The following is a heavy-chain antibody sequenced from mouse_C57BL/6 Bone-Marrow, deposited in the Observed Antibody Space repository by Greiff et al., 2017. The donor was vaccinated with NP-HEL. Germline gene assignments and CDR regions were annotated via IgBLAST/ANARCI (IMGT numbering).Heavy chain of an antibody. J-gene: IGHJ4*01. CDR1: GFTFSDYY. CDR2: ISNGGGST. CDR3: ARRYGNYDYAMDY. V-gene: IGHV5-12*01. D-gene: IGHD2-1*01. Sequence: EVHLVESGGGLVQPGGSLKLSCAASGFTFSDYYMYWVRQTPEKRLEWVAYISNGGGSTYYPDTVKGRFTISRDNAKNTLYLQMSRLKSEDTAMYYCARRYGNYDYAMDYWGQGTSVTVSS.